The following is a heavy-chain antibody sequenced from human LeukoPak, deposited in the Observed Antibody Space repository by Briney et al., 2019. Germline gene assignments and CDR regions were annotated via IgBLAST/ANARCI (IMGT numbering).Heavy chain of an antibody. V-gene: IGHV3-23*01. CDR2: ISRSGENT. CDR3: AKVRRDYYYMDV. CDR1: GFIFSSYA. Sequence: GGSLRLSCAASGFIFSSYAMSWVRQAPGKGLEWVSAISRSGENTYYADSVKGRFTISRDNSNNTLYLQMNSLRAEDTAVYYCAKVRRDYYYMDVWGKGTTVTVSS. J-gene: IGHJ6*03.